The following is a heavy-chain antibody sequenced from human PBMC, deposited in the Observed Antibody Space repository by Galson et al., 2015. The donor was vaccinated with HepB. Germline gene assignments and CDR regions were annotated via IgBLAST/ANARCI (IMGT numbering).Heavy chain of an antibody. V-gene: IGHV3-7*03. CDR2: IKQDGSEK. Sequence: SLRLSCAASGFTFSSYRISWVRQAPGKGLEWVANIKQDGSEKYYVDSVKGRFTISRDNAENSLYLQMNSLRAEDTAVYYCARDLYPNAFDIWGQGTMVTVSS. CDR3: ARDLYPNAFDI. J-gene: IGHJ3*02. CDR1: GFTFSSYR.